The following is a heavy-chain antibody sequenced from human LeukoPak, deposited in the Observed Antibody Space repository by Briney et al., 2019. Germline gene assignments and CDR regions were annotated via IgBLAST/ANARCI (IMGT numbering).Heavy chain of an antibody. CDR2: IIPILGIA. CDR1: GYTFTGYY. Sequence: SVKVSCKASGYTFTGYYMHWVRQAPGQGLEWMGRIIPILGIANYAQKFQGRVTITADKSTSTAYMELSSLRSEDTAVYYCARDYGGNSSPYYFDYWGQGTLVTVSS. CDR3: ARDYGGNSSPYYFDY. V-gene: IGHV1-69*04. D-gene: IGHD4-17*01. J-gene: IGHJ4*02.